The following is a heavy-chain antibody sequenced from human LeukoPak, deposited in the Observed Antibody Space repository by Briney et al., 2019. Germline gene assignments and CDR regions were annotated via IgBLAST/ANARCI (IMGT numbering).Heavy chain of an antibody. CDR2: ISSSSSTI. V-gene: IGHV3-48*02. J-gene: IGHJ4*02. CDR3: ARAPQGIAVAGTAY. CDR1: GFTFSSYS. Sequence: GGSLRLSCAASGFTFSSYSMNWVRQAPGKGLEGVSYISSSSSTIYYADSVKGRFTISRDNAKNSLYLQMNSLRDEDTAVYYCARAPQGIAVAGTAYWGQGTLVTVSS. D-gene: IGHD6-19*01.